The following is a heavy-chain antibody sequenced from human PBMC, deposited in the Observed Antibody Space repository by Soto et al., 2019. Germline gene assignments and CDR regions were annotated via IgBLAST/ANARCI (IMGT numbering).Heavy chain of an antibody. J-gene: IGHJ5*02. CDR1: GGSISSYY. V-gene: IGHV4-59*01. Sequence: SETLSLTCTVSGGSISSYYWSWIRQPPGKGLEWIGYIYYSGSTNYNPSLKSRVTISVDTSKNQFSLKLSSVTAADTAVYYCARDQRYCSGGSCYRWFDPWGQGTLVTVS. CDR3: ARDQRYCSGGSCYRWFDP. D-gene: IGHD2-15*01. CDR2: IYYSGST.